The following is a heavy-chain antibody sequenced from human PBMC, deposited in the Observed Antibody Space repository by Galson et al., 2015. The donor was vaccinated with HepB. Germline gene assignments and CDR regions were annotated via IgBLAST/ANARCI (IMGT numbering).Heavy chain of an antibody. CDR2: IGGGGTYT. CDR3: ARYGSGRGKNYYHNGMDV. V-gene: IGHV3-11*06. CDR1: GFTFSDYY. D-gene: IGHD3-10*01. Sequence: SLRLSCAASGFTFSDYYMTWIRQAPGKGLEWVSYIGGGGTYTDYADSVKGRFTISRDNAKGSLYLQMNSLRVEDTAVYYCARYGSGRGKNYYHNGMDVWGQGTTVTVSS. J-gene: IGHJ6*02.